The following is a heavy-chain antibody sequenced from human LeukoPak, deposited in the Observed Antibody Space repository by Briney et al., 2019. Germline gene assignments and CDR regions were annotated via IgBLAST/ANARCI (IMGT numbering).Heavy chain of an antibody. Sequence: GGSLRLSCAASGFTFSSYAMSWVRQAPGKGLEWVSAITGSRGPTYYADSVKGRFTISRDNAKNSLYLQMNSLRAEDTAVYYCAELGITMIGGVWGKGTTVTISS. D-gene: IGHD3-10*02. CDR3: AELGITMIGGV. V-gene: IGHV3-23*01. CDR2: ITGSRGPT. J-gene: IGHJ6*04. CDR1: GFTFSSYA.